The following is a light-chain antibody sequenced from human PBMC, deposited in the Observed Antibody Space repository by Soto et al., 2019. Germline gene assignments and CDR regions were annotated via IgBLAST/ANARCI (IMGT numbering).Light chain of an antibody. CDR2: EVS. CDR1: SSDVGGHKY. Sequence: QSALTQPPSASGSLGSSVTISCTGTSSDVGGHKYVSWYQHHPGKAPKLILFEVSQRPSGVPHRFSGSKSGNTASLTVSGLQAEDEAIYFCSSSTNTNTLVIFGGGTKVTVL. V-gene: IGLV2-8*01. CDR3: SSSTNTNTLVI. J-gene: IGLJ2*01.